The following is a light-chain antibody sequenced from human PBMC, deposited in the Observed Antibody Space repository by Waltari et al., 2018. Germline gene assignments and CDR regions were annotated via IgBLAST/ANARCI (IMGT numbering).Light chain of an antibody. CDR1: QSLLHSNGYNY. CDR3: MQALQTPLT. J-gene: IGKJ4*01. V-gene: IGKV2-28*01. Sequence: DIVMTQSPLSLPVTPGEPASISCRSSQSLLHSNGYNYLDWYLQKPGQSPQLLIYLGSTRGSGVPDRFSGSGSGTDFTLKISRVEAEDVGVYYCMQALQTPLTFGGGTKVEIK. CDR2: LGS.